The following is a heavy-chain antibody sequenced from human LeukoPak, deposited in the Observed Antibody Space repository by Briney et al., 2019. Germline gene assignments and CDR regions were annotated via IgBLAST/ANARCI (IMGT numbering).Heavy chain of an antibody. CDR3: ARGSDPYGSGSSEIYYYYYMDV. Sequence: PSETLSLTCTVSGGSISSSSYYWGWIRQPPGKGLEWIGSIYYSGSTYYNPSLKSRVTISVDTSKNQFSLKLSSVTAADTAVYYCARGSDPYGSGSSEIYYYYYMDVWGKGTTVTVSS. J-gene: IGHJ6*03. D-gene: IGHD3-10*01. CDR2: IYYSGST. CDR1: GGSISSSSYY. V-gene: IGHV4-39*01.